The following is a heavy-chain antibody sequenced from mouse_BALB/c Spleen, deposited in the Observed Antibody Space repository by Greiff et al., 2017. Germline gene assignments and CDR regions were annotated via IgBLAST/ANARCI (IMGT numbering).Heavy chain of an antibody. CDR3: ARASYGNYPIYYAMDY. Sequence: QVHVKQSGAELVMPGASVKMSCKASGYTFTDYWMHWVKQRPGQGLEWIGAIDTSDSYTSYNQKFKGKATLTVDESSSTAYMQLSSLTSEDSAVYYCARASYGNYPIYYAMDYWGQGTSVTVSS. J-gene: IGHJ4*01. CDR1: GYTFTDYW. V-gene: IGHV1-69*01. CDR2: IDTSDSYT. D-gene: IGHD2-10*01.